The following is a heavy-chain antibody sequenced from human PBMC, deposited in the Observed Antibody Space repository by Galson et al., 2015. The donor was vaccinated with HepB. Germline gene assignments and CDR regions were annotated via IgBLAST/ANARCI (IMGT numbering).Heavy chain of an antibody. CDR3: VRGRKYFDD. J-gene: IGHJ4*02. Sequence: SLRLSCAASGFTFNPYSMNWVRQAPGKGLEWLLYISSSGGTTYQADSVKGRFTISRDNTNNPLSLEMNSLRDDDTAVYYCVRGRKYFDDWGQGTPVTVSS. CDR2: ISSSGGTT. CDR1: GFTFNPYS. D-gene: IGHD1-14*01. V-gene: IGHV3-48*02.